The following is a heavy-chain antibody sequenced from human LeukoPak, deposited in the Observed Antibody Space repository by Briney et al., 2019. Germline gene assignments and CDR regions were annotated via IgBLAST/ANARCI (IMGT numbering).Heavy chain of an antibody. V-gene: IGHV1-18*01. CDR1: GYTFTSYG. J-gene: IGHJ6*03. D-gene: IGHD4-23*01. Sequence: ASVKVSCKASGYTFTSYGISWVRQAPGQGLEWMGWISAYNGNTNYAQKLQGRVTITTDESTSTAYMELSSLRSEDTAVYYCASSYGGNSRSYYYYYMDVWGKGTTVTVSS. CDR3: ASSYGGNSRSYYYYYMDV. CDR2: ISAYNGNT.